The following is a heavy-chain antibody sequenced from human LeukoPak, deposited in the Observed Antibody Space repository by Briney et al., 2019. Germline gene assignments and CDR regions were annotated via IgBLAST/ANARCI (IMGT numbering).Heavy chain of an antibody. Sequence: PSETLSLTCIISGASISSSAYYWGWIRQPPGKGLEWIWTIYYSGKTYYNPSLQSRVTISVDTAKNQFSLKLSSVTAADTAVYYCARVKAGRYDYWGQGTLVTVSS. V-gene: IGHV4-39*07. CDR1: GASISSSAYY. J-gene: IGHJ4*02. CDR3: ARVKAGRYDY. CDR2: IYYSGKT.